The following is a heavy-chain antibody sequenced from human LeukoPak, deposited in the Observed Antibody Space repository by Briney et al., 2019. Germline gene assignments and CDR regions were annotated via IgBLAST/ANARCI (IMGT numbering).Heavy chain of an antibody. J-gene: IGHJ4*02. CDR1: GFTFNYA. D-gene: IGHD3-22*01. V-gene: IGHV3-23*01. CDR3: AKHADGSGRPRAGFDH. Sequence: GGSLRLSCAASGFTFNYAMTWARQPPGKGLEWVLAMSGSGGRTYYADSVKGQFTIPKDNPKKTLYLLMSSLRHEDTAVYYCAKHADGSGRPRAGFDHWGQGTLVTVSS. CDR2: MSGSGGRT.